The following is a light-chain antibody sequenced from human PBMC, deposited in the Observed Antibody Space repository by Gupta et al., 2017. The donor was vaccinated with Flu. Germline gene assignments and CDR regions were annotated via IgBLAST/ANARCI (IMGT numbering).Light chain of an antibody. V-gene: IGKV1-39*01. CDR3: QQRDKTPIT. Sequence: PSSLSASVGDRVTITCRASQRISSYLNWYQQKPGKAPNLLIYTASSLQSGVPSRFSGSGSGTDFTLTISSLQPEDFATYFCQQRDKTPITFGQGTRLEIK. J-gene: IGKJ5*01. CDR1: QRISSY. CDR2: TAS.